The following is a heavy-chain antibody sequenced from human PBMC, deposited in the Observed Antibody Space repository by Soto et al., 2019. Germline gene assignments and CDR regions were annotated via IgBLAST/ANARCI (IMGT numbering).Heavy chain of an antibody. V-gene: IGHV1-69*01. CDR2: IIPIFGTA. CDR3: ARPHPGGDSSGYYLGLDY. D-gene: IGHD3-22*01. CDR1: GGTFSSYA. Sequence: QVQLVQSGAEVKKPGSSVKVSCKASGGTFSSYAISWVRQAPGQGLEWMGGIIPIFGTANYAQKSQSRVTITAYEATSTAYMELSSLRSEDTAVYYCARPHPGGDSSGYYLGLDYWGQGTLVTVSS. J-gene: IGHJ4*02.